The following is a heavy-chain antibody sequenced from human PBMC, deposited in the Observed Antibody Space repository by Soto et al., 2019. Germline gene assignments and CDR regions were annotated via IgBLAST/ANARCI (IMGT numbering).Heavy chain of an antibody. J-gene: IGHJ5*02. CDR1: GFTFSSYS. Sequence: GGSLRLSCAASGFTFSSYSMNLVRQAPGKGLEWVSYISSSSSTIYYADSVKGRFTISRDNAKNSLYLQMNSLRAEDTAVYYCARATMIRFDPWGQGTLVTVSS. V-gene: IGHV3-48*01. CDR3: ARATMIRFDP. D-gene: IGHD3-16*01. CDR2: ISSSSSTI.